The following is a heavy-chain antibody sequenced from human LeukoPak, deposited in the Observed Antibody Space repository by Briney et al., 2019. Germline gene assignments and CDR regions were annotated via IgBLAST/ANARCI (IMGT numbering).Heavy chain of an antibody. D-gene: IGHD3-16*01. CDR2: ISSSGAST. Sequence: GGSLRLSCAASGFTFDHYAMSWVRQAPGEGLEWVSAISSSGASTYYADSLRGRFTIMRDNSKNTLYLHIKNLTAEDSALYYCANGLGASGDFLLRDYYYFRDVWGKGTRVSVSS. CDR3: ANGLGASGDFLLRDYYYFRDV. J-gene: IGHJ6*03. CDR1: GFTFDHYA. V-gene: IGHV3-23*01.